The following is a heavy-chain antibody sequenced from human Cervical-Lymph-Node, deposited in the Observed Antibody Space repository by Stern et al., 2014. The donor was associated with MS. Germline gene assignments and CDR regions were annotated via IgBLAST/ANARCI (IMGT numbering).Heavy chain of an antibody. CDR3: ARHDQFLGGMDV. D-gene: IGHD3-3*01. CDR2: VYYTGTP. J-gene: IGHJ6*02. CDR1: GASVSSGSYY. Sequence: QLVESGPGLVKPSETLSLTCTVSGASVSSGSYYWGWIRQSPGKRLEWIGYVYYTGTPYSNPSLSSRVTISIDTSNNHFFLNLPSVTATDTAVYYCARHDQFLGGMDVWGQGTTVTVSS. V-gene: IGHV4-39*01.